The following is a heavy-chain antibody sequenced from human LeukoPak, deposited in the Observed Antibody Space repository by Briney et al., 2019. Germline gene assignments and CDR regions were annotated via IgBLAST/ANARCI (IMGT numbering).Heavy chain of an antibody. CDR3: ARGKGSNTLAPGYYYYYYGMDV. CDR2: IYHSGST. D-gene: IGHD2-2*02. V-gene: IGHV4-38-2*02. CDR1: GYSISSGYY. J-gene: IGHJ6*02. Sequence: SETLSLTCTVSGYSISSGYYWGWIRQPPGKGLEWIGSIYHSGSTYYNPSLKSRVTISVDTSKSQFSLKLSSVTAADTAVYYCARGKGSNTLAPGYYYYYYGMDVWGQGTTVTVSS.